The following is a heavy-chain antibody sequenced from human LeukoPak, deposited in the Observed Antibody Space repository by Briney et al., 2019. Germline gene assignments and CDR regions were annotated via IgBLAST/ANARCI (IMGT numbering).Heavy chain of an antibody. D-gene: IGHD2/OR15-2a*01. CDR2: IYYSGGT. J-gene: IGHJ6*03. CDR3: ARASFGDPGYMDV. V-gene: IGHV4-59*01. CDR1: GGSISSYY. Sequence: SETLSLTCTVSGGSISSYYWSWIRQPPGKGLEWIGYIYYSGGTNYNPSLKSRVTIPVDTSKNQFSLKLSSVTAADTAVYYCARASFGDPGYMDVWGKGTTVTISS.